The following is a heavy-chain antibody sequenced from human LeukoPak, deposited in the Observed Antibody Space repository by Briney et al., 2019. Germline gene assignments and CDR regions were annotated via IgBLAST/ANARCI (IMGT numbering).Heavy chain of an antibody. V-gene: IGHV3-9*01. CDR3: AKDTGYSGYDSPYYYYYGMDV. CDR2: ISWNRGSI. Sequence: GGSLRLSCAASGFTFDDYAMHWVRQAPGKGLEWVSGISWNRGSIGYADSVKGRFTISRDNAKNSLYLQMNSLRAEDTALYYCAKDTGYSGYDSPYYYYYGMDVWGQGTTVTVSS. CDR1: GFTFDDYA. D-gene: IGHD5-12*01. J-gene: IGHJ6*02.